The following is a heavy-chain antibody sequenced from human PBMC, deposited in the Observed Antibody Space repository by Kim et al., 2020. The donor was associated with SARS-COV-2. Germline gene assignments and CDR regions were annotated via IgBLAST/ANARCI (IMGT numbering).Heavy chain of an antibody. J-gene: IGHJ4*02. CDR2: ISYDGSNK. CDR3: ARDPDYYDSSGPFDY. D-gene: IGHD3-22*01. Sequence: GGSLRLSCAASGFTFSSYAMHWVRQAPGKGLEWVAVISYDGSNKYYAGSVKGRFTISRDNSKNTLYLQMNSLRAEDTAVYYCARDPDYYDSSGPFDYWGQATLVTVSS. CDR1: GFTFSSYA. V-gene: IGHV3-30*04.